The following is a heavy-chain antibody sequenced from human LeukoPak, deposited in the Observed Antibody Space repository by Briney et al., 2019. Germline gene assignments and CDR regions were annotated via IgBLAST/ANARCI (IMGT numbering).Heavy chain of an antibody. CDR2: ISAYNGNT. CDR3: ARVKAARLGDAFDI. J-gene: IGHJ3*02. V-gene: IGHV1-18*01. Sequence: ASVKVSCKASGYTFTSYGISWVRLAPGQGLEWMGWISAYNGNTNYAQKLQGRVTMTTDTSTSTAYMELRSLRSDDTAVYYCARVKAARLGDAFDIWGQGTMVTVSS. D-gene: IGHD6-6*01. CDR1: GYTFTSYG.